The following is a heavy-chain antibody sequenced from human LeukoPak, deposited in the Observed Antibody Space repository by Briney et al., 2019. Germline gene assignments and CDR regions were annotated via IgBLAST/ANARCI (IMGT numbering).Heavy chain of an antibody. CDR1: GYTFTGYY. CDR3: ARIAVAGTAASDY. CDR2: INPNSGGT. Sequence: ASVKVSCKASGYTFTGYYMHWVRQAPGQGLEWMGWINPNSGGTNYAQKFQGRVTMTRDTSISTAYMELSRLRSDDTAVYYCARIAVAGTAASDYWGQGTLVTVSS. D-gene: IGHD6-19*01. V-gene: IGHV1-2*02. J-gene: IGHJ4*02.